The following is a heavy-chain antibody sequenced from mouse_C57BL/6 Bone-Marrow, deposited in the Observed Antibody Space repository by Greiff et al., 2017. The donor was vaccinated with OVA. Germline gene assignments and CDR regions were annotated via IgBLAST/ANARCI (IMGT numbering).Heavy chain of an antibody. J-gene: IGHJ1*03. CDR2: IWTGGGT. CDR3: SRKAVWYFDV. V-gene: IGHV2-9-1*01. Sequence: QVQLQQSGPGLVAPSQSLSITCTVSGFSLTSYAISWVRQPPGKGLEWLGVIWTGGGTHYNSALKSRLSISKDNSKSQVFLKMNSLQTDDTARYYCSRKAVWYFDVWGTGTTVTVSS. CDR1: GFSLTSYA.